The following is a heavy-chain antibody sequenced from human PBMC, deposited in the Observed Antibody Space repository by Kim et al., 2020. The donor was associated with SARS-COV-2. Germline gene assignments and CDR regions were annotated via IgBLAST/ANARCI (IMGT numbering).Heavy chain of an antibody. CDR2: ISSTGGDT. Sequence: GGSLRLSCVASGFTFSNYAMTWVRQTPEKGLEWVSAISSTGGDTFYADSVKGRFTVSRDNSRNTLYLQMNSLTAEDTALYYCAKGGRWSDYWGQGTLVTV. J-gene: IGHJ4*02. D-gene: IGHD2-15*01. V-gene: IGHV3-23*01. CDR3: AKGGRWSDY. CDR1: GFTFSNYA.